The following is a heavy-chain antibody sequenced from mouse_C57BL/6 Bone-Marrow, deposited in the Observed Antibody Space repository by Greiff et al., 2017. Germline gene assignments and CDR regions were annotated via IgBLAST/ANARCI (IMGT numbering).Heavy chain of an antibody. CDR1: GYTFTSYW. V-gene: IGHV1-50*01. CDR3: ASYGGYYFDY. CDR2: IDPSDSYT. Sequence: VQLQQSGAELVKPGASVKLSCKASGYTFTSYWMQWVKQRPGQGLEWIGEIDPSDSYTNYNQKFKGKATLTVDTSYSTAYMQLSSLTSEDSAVYYCASYGGYYFDYWGQGTTLTVSS. D-gene: IGHD1-2*01. J-gene: IGHJ2*01.